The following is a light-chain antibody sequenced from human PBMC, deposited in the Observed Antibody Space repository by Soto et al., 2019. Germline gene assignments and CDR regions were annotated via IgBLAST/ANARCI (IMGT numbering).Light chain of an antibody. Sequence: QSVLTQPASVSASPGQSITISCTGTNSDFGTYNLVSWYQRHPGKAPKLIIYEVSKRPSGVSNRFSASKSGNTASLTISGLQAEDSADYYCSSYANNRVFGGGTKVTVL. CDR3: SSYANNRV. J-gene: IGLJ3*02. CDR1: NSDFGTYNL. V-gene: IGLV2-23*02. CDR2: EVS.